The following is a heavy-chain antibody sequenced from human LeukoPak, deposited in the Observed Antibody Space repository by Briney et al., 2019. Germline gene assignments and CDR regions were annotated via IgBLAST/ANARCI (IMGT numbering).Heavy chain of an antibody. Sequence: SETLSLTCTVSGGSISSGTYYWSWIRQPAGKGLEWIGRFYTSGSTNYNPSLKSRVTISVDTSKNQFSLKLNSVTAADTAVYYCARGPYAWGYIDYWGQGTLVTVSS. J-gene: IGHJ4*02. V-gene: IGHV4-61*02. D-gene: IGHD7-27*01. CDR3: ARGPYAWGYIDY. CDR2: FYTSGST. CDR1: GGSISSGTYY.